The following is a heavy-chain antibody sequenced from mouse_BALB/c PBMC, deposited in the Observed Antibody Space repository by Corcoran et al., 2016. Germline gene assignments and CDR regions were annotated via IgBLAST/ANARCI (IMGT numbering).Heavy chain of an antibody. V-gene: IGHV14-1*02. CDR1: GFNIKDYY. D-gene: IGHD2-1*01. CDR2: IDPENGNT. Sequence: EVQLQQSGAELVRPGALVKLSCKASGFNIKDYYMHWVKQRPEQGLEWIGWIDPENGNTIYDPKFQGKASITADTSSNTAYLQLSSLTSEDTAVYYGARGNSWFAYWGQGTLVTVSA. J-gene: IGHJ3*01. CDR3: ARGNSWFAY.